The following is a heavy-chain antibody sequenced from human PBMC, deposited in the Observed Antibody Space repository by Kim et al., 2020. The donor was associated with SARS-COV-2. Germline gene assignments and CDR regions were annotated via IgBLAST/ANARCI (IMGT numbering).Heavy chain of an antibody. CDR2: INAGNVNT. J-gene: IGHJ4*02. CDR1: GYTFTSYS. V-gene: IGHV1-3*01. CDR3: ARDGRSDNYYFDS. Sequence: ASVKVSCKTSGYTFTSYSLHWVRQAPGQRLEWMGWINAGNVNTKYSQKFQGRVTISWDTSASAASIELTSLRSEDTAVYYCARDGRSDNYYFDSWGQGTLVTVSS. D-gene: IGHD1-1*01.